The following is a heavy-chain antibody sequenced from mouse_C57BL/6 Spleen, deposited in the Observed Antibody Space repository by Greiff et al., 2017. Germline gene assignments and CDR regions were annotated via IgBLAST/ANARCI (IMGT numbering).Heavy chain of an antibody. Sequence: EVMLVESGGGLVKPGGSLKLSCAASGFTFSDYGMHWVRQAPEKGLEWVAYISSGSSTIYYADTVKGRFTISRGNAKNTLFLQMTSLRSEDTAMYYCARGRPYYGSSYGYFDVWGTGTTVTVSS. D-gene: IGHD1-1*01. V-gene: IGHV5-17*01. CDR2: ISSGSSTI. CDR3: ARGRPYYGSSYGYFDV. J-gene: IGHJ1*03. CDR1: GFTFSDYG.